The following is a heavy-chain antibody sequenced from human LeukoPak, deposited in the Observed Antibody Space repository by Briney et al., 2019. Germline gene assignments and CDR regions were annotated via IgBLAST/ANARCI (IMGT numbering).Heavy chain of an antibody. V-gene: IGHV3-21*01. CDR2: IISSVSYT. D-gene: IGHD3-10*01. J-gene: IGHJ5*02. CDR3: ATTYGSGIIP. CDR1: GFTFSSYS. Sequence: GRSLRLSCPPAGFTFSSYSMNWVRQAAGKWLEWVSSIISSVSYTYYADSVKGRFTISREKAKNSLYLQINSLRAEDTAVYYCATTYGSGIIPWGQGTLVTVSS.